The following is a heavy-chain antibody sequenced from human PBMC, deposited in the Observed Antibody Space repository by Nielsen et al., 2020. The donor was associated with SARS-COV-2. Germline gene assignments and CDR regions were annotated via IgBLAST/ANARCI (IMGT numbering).Heavy chain of an antibody. CDR2: IYFTGRT. J-gene: IGHJ6*02. CDR3: AREASGYDHYKYGIDV. V-gene: IGHV4-31*03. D-gene: IGHD5-12*01. CDR1: GASISSGGYF. Sequence: SETLSLTCTVSGASISSGGYFWSWIRQHPGKGPEWIGYIYFTGRTSYNPSLKSRVAMSVDTSKNQFSLDLKSVTAADTAVYYCAREASGYDHYKYGIDVWGLGATVTVSS.